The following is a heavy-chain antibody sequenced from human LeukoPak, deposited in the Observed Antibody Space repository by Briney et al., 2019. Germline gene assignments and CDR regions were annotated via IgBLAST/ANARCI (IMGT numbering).Heavy chain of an antibody. CDR1: GYTFTSYA. D-gene: IGHD5-12*01. J-gene: IGHJ4*02. V-gene: IGHV1-3*01. CDR2: INAGYGNA. Sequence: ASVKVSCKASGYTFTSYAMHWVRQAPGQRLEWMGWINAGYGNAKYSQKFQGRVTITRDTSASTAYMELHSLRSEDTAVYYCASPSGYEPSFDYWGQGTLVTVSS. CDR3: ASPSGYEPSFDY.